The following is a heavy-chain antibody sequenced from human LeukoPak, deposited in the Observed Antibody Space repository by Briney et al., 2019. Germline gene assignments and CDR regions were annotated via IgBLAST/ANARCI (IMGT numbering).Heavy chain of an antibody. CDR1: GYTFTGYY. Sequence: ASVKVSCKASGYTFTGYYMHWVRQAPGQGLEWMGWINPNSGGTNYAQRFQGRVTMTRDTSISTAYMELSRLRPDDTAVYYCARGASGVYTVTTSWFNPWGQGTLVTVSS. V-gene: IGHV1-2*02. D-gene: IGHD4-17*01. J-gene: IGHJ5*02. CDR3: ARGASGVYTVTTSWFNP. CDR2: INPNSGGT.